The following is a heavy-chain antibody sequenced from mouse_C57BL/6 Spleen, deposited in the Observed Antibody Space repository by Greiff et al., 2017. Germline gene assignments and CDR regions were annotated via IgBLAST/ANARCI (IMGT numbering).Heavy chain of an antibody. D-gene: IGHD3-2*02. Sequence: QVQLQQSGAELVRPGTSVKVSCKASGYAFTNYLIEWVKQRPGQGLEWIGVINPGSGGTNYNEKFKGKATLTADKSSSTAYMQLSSLTSEDSAVYFCARSDSSGYGYAMDYWGQGTSVTVSS. J-gene: IGHJ4*01. V-gene: IGHV1-54*01. CDR1: GYAFTNYL. CDR2: INPGSGGT. CDR3: ARSDSSGYGYAMDY.